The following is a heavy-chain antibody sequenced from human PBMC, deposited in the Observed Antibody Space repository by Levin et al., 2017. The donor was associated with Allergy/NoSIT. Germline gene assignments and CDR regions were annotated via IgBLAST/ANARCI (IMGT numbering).Heavy chain of an antibody. J-gene: IGHJ6*03. CDR1: GGSVSSGSYY. CDR2: IYYSGST. CDR3: ARGVVVPAALLVDYYMDV. Sequence: PSETLSLTCTVSGGSVSSGSYYWSWIRQPPGKGLEWIGYIYYSGSTNYNPSLKSRVTISVDTSKNQFSLKLSSVTAADTAVYYCARGVVVPAALLVDYYMDVWGKGTTVTVSS. D-gene: IGHD2-2*02. V-gene: IGHV4-61*01.